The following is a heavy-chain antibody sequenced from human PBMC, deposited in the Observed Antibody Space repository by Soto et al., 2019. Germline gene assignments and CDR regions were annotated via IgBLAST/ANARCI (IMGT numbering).Heavy chain of an antibody. V-gene: IGHV1-18*01. Sequence: GASVKVSCKASGYTFTRYGINWVRQAPGQGLEWMGWISGYNGDTNYAREFQGRVSMTIDTSTTTAYMELRSLTSDDTAVYYCAKNGQPPYYYYGLDVWGQGTKVTVSS. D-gene: IGHD2-8*01. CDR3: AKNGQPPYYYYGLDV. J-gene: IGHJ6*02. CDR2: ISGYNGDT. CDR1: GYTFTRYG.